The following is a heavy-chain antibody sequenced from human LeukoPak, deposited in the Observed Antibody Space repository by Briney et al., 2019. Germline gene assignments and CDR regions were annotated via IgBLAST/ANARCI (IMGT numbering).Heavy chain of an antibody. CDR1: GFTFNTYT. V-gene: IGHV3-48*01. CDR2: ISGSSGII. CDR3: TRGRRRDPTGSSYYYGMDV. J-gene: IGHJ6*02. Sequence: GGSLRLSCAASGFTFNTYTMNWVRQAPGKGLEWVSYISGSSGIIDYADSVRGRFTISRDNAKNSLYLQMNSLRAEDTAVYYCTRGRRRDPTGSSYYYGMDVWGQGTTVAVSS. D-gene: IGHD1-1*01.